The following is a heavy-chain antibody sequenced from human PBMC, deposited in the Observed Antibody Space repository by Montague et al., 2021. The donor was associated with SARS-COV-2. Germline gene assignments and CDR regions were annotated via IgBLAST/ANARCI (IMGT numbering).Heavy chain of an antibody. CDR3: ARSRYGDYYFDY. V-gene: IGHV1-18*01. J-gene: IGHJ4*02. CDR2: ISAYNGNT. Sequence: SVKVSCKASGYTFTSYGISWVRQAPGQGLEWMGWISAYNGNTNYAQKLQGRVTMTTDTSTSTAYMELRSLRSDDTAVYYCARSRYGDYYFDYWGQGILVIVSS. CDR1: GYTFTSYG. D-gene: IGHD4-17*01.